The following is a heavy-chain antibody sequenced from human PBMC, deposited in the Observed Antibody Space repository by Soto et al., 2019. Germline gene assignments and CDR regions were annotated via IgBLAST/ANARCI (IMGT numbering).Heavy chain of an antibody. CDR3: VRVKETSSWGAFDY. D-gene: IGHD6-13*01. CDR2: INGDGSVT. J-gene: IGHJ4*02. V-gene: IGHV3-74*01. CDR1: GFTFSGFW. Sequence: EVQLVESGGGLVQPGGSLRLSCTASGFTFSGFWMHWVRQAPVKGLVWVSRINGDGSVTNYADSVKGRFTISRDKAKNTLYLQMNSLRVEDTAVYYCVRVKETSSWGAFDYWGQGTLVTVSS.